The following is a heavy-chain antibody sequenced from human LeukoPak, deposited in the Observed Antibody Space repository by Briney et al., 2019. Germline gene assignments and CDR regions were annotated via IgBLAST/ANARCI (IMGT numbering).Heavy chain of an antibody. V-gene: IGHV1-69*13. D-gene: IGHD3-22*01. CDR1: GGTFSSYA. CDR2: IIPIFGTA. Sequence: GASVKVSCKASGGTFSSYAISWVRQAPGQGLEWMGGIIPIFGTANYAQKFQGRVAITADESTSTAYMELSSLGSEDTAMYYCARDPYYYDSSGYDYWGQGTLVTVSS. J-gene: IGHJ4*02. CDR3: ARDPYYYDSSGYDY.